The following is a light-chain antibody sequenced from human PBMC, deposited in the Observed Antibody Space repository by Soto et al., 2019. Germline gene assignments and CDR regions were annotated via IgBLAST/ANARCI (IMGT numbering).Light chain of an antibody. CDR2: NAS. V-gene: IGKV1-5*03. J-gene: IGKJ2*01. CDR1: QNVSNW. CDR3: QQYSKEFT. Sequence: DVEMTQSPSTLPTSIGDRVTINGRASQNVSNWLAWYQQKPGKAPKLLIYNASRLESGVPSRFSASGSGTDFTLTINSLQSDDVATYFCQQYSKEFTFGQGTKLEIK.